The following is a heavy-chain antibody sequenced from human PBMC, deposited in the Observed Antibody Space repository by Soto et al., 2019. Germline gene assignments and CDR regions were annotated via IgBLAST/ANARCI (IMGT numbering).Heavy chain of an antibody. CDR2: IWFDGTKK. J-gene: IGHJ4*02. Sequence: QVQLVESGGGVVQPGRSLRLSCAASKFTFSSYGMHWVRQTPDKGLEWVAVIWFDGTKKYYAESVKGRFTISRDNSENTVYLQMDTLRAEDTAMYYCVRGNHIYGDYILLDYWGQGTLVTVSS. D-gene: IGHD4-17*01. CDR1: KFTFSSYG. CDR3: VRGNHIYGDYILLDY. V-gene: IGHV3-33*01.